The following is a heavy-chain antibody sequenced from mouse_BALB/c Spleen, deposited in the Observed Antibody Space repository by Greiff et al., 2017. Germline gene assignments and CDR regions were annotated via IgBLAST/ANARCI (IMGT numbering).Heavy chain of an antibody. D-gene: IGHD1-1*01. J-gene: IGHJ1*01. V-gene: IGHV5-6*01. CDR3: ARHDYYGSSYFDV. Sequence: EVQGVESGGDLVKPGGSLKLSCAASGFTFSSYGMSWVRQTPDKRLEWVATISSGGSYTYYPDSVKGRFTISRDNAKNTLYLQMSSLKSEDTAMYYCARHDYYGSSYFDVWGAGTTVTVSS. CDR1: GFTFSSYG. CDR2: ISSGGSYT.